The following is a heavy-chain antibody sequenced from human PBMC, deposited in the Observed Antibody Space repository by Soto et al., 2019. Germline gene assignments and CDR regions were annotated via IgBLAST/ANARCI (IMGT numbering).Heavy chain of an antibody. CDR1: GFTFSSYS. CDR2: ISSSSSYI. CDR3: ARGRRRVYYMDV. J-gene: IGHJ6*03. V-gene: IGHV3-21*01. Sequence: GGSLRFSCAASGFTFSSYSMNWVRQAPGKGLEWVSSISSSSSYIYYADSVKGRFTISRDNAKNSLYLQMNSLRAEDTAVYYCARGRRRVYYMDVWGKGTTVTVSS.